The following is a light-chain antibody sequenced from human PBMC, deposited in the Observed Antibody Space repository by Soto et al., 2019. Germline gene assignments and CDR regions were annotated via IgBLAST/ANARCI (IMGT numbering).Light chain of an antibody. CDR2: GAS. CDR3: HQYDNTPQT. Sequence: EIVMTQSPATLSVSPGERATLSCRASQSVSSNLAWYQQKPGQAPSLLIYGASTRATGTPARFSGSGSGTEFTLTISSLQSEDFAVYYCHQYDNTPQTFGQGPRWIS. J-gene: IGKJ2*01. V-gene: IGKV3-15*01. CDR1: QSVSSN.